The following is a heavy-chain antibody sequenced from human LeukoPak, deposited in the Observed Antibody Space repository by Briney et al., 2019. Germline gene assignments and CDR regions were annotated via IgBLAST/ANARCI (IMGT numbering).Heavy chain of an antibody. CDR1: GFTFSSYA. V-gene: IGHV3-30*09. CDR2: ISYDGSNK. D-gene: IGHD3-22*01. Sequence: PGGSLRLSCAASGFTFSSYAMQWVRQAPGKGLEWVAVISYDGSNKYYADSVKGRVAISRDNSKNTLYLQMNSLRAEDTAVYYCARLPPTNYYDSSGYYDFDYWGQGTLVTVSS. J-gene: IGHJ4*02. CDR3: ARLPPTNYYDSSGYYDFDY.